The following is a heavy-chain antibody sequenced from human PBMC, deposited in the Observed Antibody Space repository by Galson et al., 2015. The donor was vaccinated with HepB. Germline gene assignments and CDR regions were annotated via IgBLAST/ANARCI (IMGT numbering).Heavy chain of an antibody. J-gene: IGHJ6*02. Sequence: PALVKPTQTLTLTCTFSGFSLNTRGMCVAWIRQPPGKALEWLARIDWGDDKYYNTSLKTRLTISKDTSTNQVVLTMTNMDPLDTATYYCARFIIMPSDMAKYAMDVWGQGTTVTVSS. D-gene: IGHD2-15*01. V-gene: IGHV2-70*11. CDR1: GFSLNTRGMC. CDR2: IDWGDDK. CDR3: ARFIIMPSDMAKYAMDV.